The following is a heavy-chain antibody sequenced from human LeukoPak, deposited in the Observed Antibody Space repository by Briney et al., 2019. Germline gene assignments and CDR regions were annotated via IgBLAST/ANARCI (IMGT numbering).Heavy chain of an antibody. CDR3: AKGGGYEAQYYYYYLDV. Sequence: GGSLRLSCAASGFTFSSYGMNWVRQAPGKGLEWVSSISSSSIYIYYADSVKGRFTISRDNAKNTLYLQMKSLRAEDTAVYYCAKGGGYEAQYYYYYLDVWGKGTTVTISS. CDR1: GFTFSSYG. CDR2: ISSSSIYI. V-gene: IGHV3-21*01. D-gene: IGHD5-12*01. J-gene: IGHJ6*03.